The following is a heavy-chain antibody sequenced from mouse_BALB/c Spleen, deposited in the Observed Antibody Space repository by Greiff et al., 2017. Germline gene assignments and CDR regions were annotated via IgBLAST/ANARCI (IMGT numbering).Heavy chain of an antibody. D-gene: IGHD2-10*01. J-gene: IGHJ1*01. V-gene: IGHV2-9*02. CDR1: GFSLTSYG. Sequence: VQLQESGPGLVAPSQSLSITCTVSGFSLTSYGVHWVRQPPGKGLEWLGVIWAGGSTNYNSALMSRLSISKDNSKSQVFLKMNSLQTDDTAMYYCARDPAYYGNRYFDVWGAGTTVTVSS. CDR3: ARDPAYYGNRYFDV. CDR2: IWAGGST.